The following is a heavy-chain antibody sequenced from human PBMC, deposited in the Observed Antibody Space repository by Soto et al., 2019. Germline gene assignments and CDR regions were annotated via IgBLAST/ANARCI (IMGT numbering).Heavy chain of an antibody. J-gene: IGHJ4*02. CDR1: GFTFSSYT. Sequence: ELQLLESGGGLVQPGGSLRLSCAASGFTFSSYTMSWVRQAPGKGLEWVSGISGSGGSIYYADSVKGRFTISRDNSKNTLYLQTNSLRAEYAAVYYCARAGLVGALPGYCGQGTLVIVSS. CDR2: ISGSGGSI. V-gene: IGHV3-23*01. D-gene: IGHD1-26*01. CDR3: ARAGLVGALPGY.